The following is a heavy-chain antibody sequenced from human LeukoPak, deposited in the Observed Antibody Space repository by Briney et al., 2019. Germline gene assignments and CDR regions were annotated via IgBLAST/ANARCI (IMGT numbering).Heavy chain of an antibody. D-gene: IGHD6-6*01. CDR3: ARDLGIAARPEGDY. CDR2: ISSSSSYI. Sequence: PGGSLRLSCAASGFTFSSYSMNWVRQAPGKGLEWVSSISSSSSYIYYADSVKGRFTISRDNAKNSLYLQMNSLRAEDTAVYYCARDLGIAARPEGDYWGQGTLVTVSS. CDR1: GFTFSSYS. V-gene: IGHV3-21*01. J-gene: IGHJ4*02.